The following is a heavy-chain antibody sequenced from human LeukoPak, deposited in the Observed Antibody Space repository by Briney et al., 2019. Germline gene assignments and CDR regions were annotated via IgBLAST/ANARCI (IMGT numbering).Heavy chain of an antibody. Sequence: GGSLRPSCAASGFTFSSYEMNWVRQAPGKGLEWVSYISSSGSTIYYADSVKGRFTISRDNAKSSLYLQMNSLRAEDTAVYYCARGLAAAGTHWGQGTLVTVSS. D-gene: IGHD6-13*01. CDR2: ISSSGSTI. CDR1: GFTFSSYE. V-gene: IGHV3-48*03. CDR3: ARGLAAAGTH. J-gene: IGHJ4*02.